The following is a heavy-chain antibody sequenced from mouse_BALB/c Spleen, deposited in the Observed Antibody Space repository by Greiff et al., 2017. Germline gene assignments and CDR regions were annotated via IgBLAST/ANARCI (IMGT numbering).Heavy chain of an antibody. CDR1: GFTFSDYY. J-gene: IGHJ2*01. CDR2: ISDGGSYT. Sequence: EVNLVESGGGLVKPGGSLKLSCAASGFTFSDYYMYWVRQTPEKRLEWVATISDGGSYTYYPDSVKGRFTISRDNAKNNLYLQMSSLKSEDTAMYYCARGGNWDGSDYWGQGTTLTVSS. D-gene: IGHD4-1*01. CDR3: ARGGNWDGSDY. V-gene: IGHV5-4*02.